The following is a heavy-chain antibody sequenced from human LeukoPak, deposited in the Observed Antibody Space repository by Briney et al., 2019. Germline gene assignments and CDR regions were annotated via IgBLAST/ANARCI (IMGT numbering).Heavy chain of an antibody. CDR3: ARDLASIAARPDAFDI. J-gene: IGHJ3*02. CDR2: INPSGGST. V-gene: IGHV1-46*01. CDR1: GYTFTSYY. Sequence: ASVKVSCKASGYTFTSYYMHWVRQAPGQGLEWMGIINPSGGSTSYAQKFQGRVTMTRDMSTSTVYMELSSLRSEDTAVYYCARDLASIAARPDAFDIWGQGTMVTVSS. D-gene: IGHD6-6*01.